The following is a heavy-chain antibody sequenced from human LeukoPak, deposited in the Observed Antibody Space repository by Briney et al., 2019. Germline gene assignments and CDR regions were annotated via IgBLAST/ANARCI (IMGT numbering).Heavy chain of an antibody. CDR2: VHYTGRT. CDR3: ARDSFSSSWPKWFDP. V-gene: IGHV4-59*01. CDR1: GGSFSGYY. Sequence: SETLSLTCAVYGGSFSGYYWSWIRQPPGKGLEWIGYVHYTGRTDYNLSLKSRVTISIDTSKNQFSLRLSSVTAADTAVYYCARDSFSSSWPKWFDPWGQGILVAVSS. D-gene: IGHD6-13*01. J-gene: IGHJ5*02.